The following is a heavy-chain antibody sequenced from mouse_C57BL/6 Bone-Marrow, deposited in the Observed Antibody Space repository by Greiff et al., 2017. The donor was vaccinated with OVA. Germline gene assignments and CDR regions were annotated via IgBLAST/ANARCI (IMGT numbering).Heavy chain of an antibody. CDR3: ARVRGLRKDY. CDR1: GYSITSGYY. Sequence: ESGPGLVKPSQSLSLTCSVTGYSITSGYYWNWIRQFPGNKLEWMGYISYDGSNNYNPSLKNRISITRDTSKNQFFLKLNSVTTEDTATYYCARVRGLRKDYWGQGTSVTVSS. CDR2: ISYDGSN. D-gene: IGHD2-4*01. J-gene: IGHJ4*01. V-gene: IGHV3-6*01.